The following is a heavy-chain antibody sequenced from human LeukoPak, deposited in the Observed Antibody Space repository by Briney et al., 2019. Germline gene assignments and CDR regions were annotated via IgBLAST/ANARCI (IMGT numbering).Heavy chain of an antibody. CDR2: ISGSGAST. V-gene: IGHV3-23*01. Sequence: GGSLRLSCAASGFTFSSYAMSWVRQAPGKGLEWVSVISGSGASTFYADSMKGRFSISRDNSKNTLYLQMNSLRAEDTAVYYCAKDPSGASIVRYFDYWGQGTLVIVSS. CDR3: AKDPSGASIVRYFDY. D-gene: IGHD3-16*02. CDR1: GFTFSSYA. J-gene: IGHJ4*02.